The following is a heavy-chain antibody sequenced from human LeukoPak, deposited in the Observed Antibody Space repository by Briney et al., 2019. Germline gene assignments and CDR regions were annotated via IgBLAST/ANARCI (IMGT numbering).Heavy chain of an antibody. J-gene: IGHJ5*02. CDR2: IYTSGST. CDR1: GGSISSYY. D-gene: IGHD1-26*01. Sequence: SETQSLTCTVSGGSISSYYWSWIRQPAGKGLEWIGRIYTSGSTNYNPSLKSRVTISVDKSKNQFSLKLSSVTAADTAVYYCARSGGLYWFDPWGQGNLVTVSS. CDR3: ARSGGLYWFDP. V-gene: IGHV4-4*07.